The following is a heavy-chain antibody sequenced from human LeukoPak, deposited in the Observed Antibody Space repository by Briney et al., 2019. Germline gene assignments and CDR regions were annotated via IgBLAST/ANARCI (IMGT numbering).Heavy chain of an antibody. D-gene: IGHD6-19*01. V-gene: IGHV3-21*01. Sequence: PGGSLRLSCAASGFTFSRYTMSWVRLAPGKGLEWVSSISSSNSYMYYADSVKGRFTISRDNAKNSLYLQMNSLRAEDTAVYYCARDGVNSGWYGGNGLDHWGQGTLVTVSS. CDR2: ISSSNSYM. CDR3: ARDGVNSGWYGGNGLDH. CDR1: GFTFSRYT. J-gene: IGHJ4*02.